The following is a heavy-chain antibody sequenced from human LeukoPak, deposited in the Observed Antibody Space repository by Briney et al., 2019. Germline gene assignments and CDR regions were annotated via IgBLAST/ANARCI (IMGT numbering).Heavy chain of an antibody. D-gene: IGHD1-1*01. CDR3: ARDHNYAFDN. V-gene: IGHV3-48*04. CDR1: GVPFNDYS. Sequence: PGGSLRLSCAASGVPFNDYSMNWVRQAPGKGLEWISYIGISSGNTKYAGSVKGRFTISGDNAKNSLYLQMNNLRVEDTAVYYCARDHNYAFDNWGQGTLVTVSS. J-gene: IGHJ4*02. CDR2: IGISSGNT.